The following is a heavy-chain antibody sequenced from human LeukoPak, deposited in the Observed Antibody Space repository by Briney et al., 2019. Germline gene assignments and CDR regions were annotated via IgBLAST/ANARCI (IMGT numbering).Heavy chain of an antibody. CDR3: ASSDRSVDSSDY. J-gene: IGHJ4*02. D-gene: IGHD6-13*01. CDR1: GGTFSSYA. Sequence: ASVKVSCKASGGTFSSYAISWVRQAPGQGLEWMGRIIPILGIANYAQKFQGRVTTTADKPTSTAYMELSSLRSEDTAVYYCASSDRSVDSSDYWGQGTLVTVSS. V-gene: IGHV1-69*04. CDR2: IIPILGIA.